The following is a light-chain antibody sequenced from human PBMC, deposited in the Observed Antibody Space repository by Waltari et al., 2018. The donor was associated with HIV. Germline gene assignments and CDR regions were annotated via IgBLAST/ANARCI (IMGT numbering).Light chain of an antibody. J-gene: IGKJ4*01. V-gene: IGKV1D-12*01. CDR2: AAS. CDR3: QQAKSFPALT. CDR1: QAVSSW. Sequence: DIQMTQSPPSISASVGDRVPINYRERQAVSSWLAWYQQKPGKSPKLLIYAASTLQSGVPSRFSGSGSGTDFTLTISSLQPEDFATYYCQQAKSFPALTFGGGTKVEIK.